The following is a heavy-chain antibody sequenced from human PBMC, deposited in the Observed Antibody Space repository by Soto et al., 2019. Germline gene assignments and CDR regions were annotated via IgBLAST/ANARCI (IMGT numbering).Heavy chain of an antibody. D-gene: IGHD3-3*01. J-gene: IGHJ6*02. CDR1: GYTFTGYY. Sequence: PRASVKVSCKASGYTFTGYYMHWVRQAPGQGLEWMGWINPNSGGTNYAQKFQGWVTMTRDTSISTAYMELSRLRSDDTAVYYCARDLRSGFYGMDVWGQGTTVTVSS. CDR2: INPNSGGT. CDR3: ARDLRSGFYGMDV. V-gene: IGHV1-2*04.